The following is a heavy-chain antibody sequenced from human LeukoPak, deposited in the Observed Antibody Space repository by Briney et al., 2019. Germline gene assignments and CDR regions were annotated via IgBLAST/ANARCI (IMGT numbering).Heavy chain of an antibody. Sequence: SVKVSCKASGGTFSSYAISWVRQAPGQGLEWMGGIIPIFGIVKYAQKFQGRVTITTDESTNTAYMELSSLRSEDTAVYYCARNAVTTYYHYYLDVWGKGTPVTVSS. D-gene: IGHD4-11*01. J-gene: IGHJ6*03. CDR3: ARNAVTTYYHYYLDV. V-gene: IGHV1-69*05. CDR1: GGTFSSYA. CDR2: IIPIFGIV.